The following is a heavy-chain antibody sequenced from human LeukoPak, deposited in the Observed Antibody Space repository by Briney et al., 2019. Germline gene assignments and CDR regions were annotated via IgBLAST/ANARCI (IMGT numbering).Heavy chain of an antibody. J-gene: IGHJ3*02. V-gene: IGHV3-7*04. Sequence: GGSLRLSCAASGFTFSSYWMSWVRQAPGKGLEWVANIKQDGSEKYYVDSVRGRFTISRDNAKKSLYLKMNSLRAEDTAVYYCARVNPLMAPGAFDIWGQGTMVTVSS. CDR2: IKQDGSEK. CDR3: ARVNPLMAPGAFDI. CDR1: GFTFSSYW. D-gene: IGHD2-8*01.